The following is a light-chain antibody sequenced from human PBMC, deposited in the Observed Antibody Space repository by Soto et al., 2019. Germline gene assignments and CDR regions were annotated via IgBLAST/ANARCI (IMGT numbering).Light chain of an antibody. CDR2: RAS. CDR1: QSISKF. CDR3: QQSKSYPWT. Sequence: DIQMTQSPPTLSASVGDRVVITCRASQSISKFLAWYQQKPGKAPSLLIYRASNSESGVPSRFSGRGSETEFTLTISSLQPDDSASYYCQQSKSYPWTFGQGTKV. V-gene: IGKV1-5*03. J-gene: IGKJ1*01.